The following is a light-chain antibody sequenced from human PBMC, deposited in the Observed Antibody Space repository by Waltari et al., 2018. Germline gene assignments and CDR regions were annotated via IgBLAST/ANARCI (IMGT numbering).Light chain of an antibody. V-gene: IGLV1-47*01. Sequence: QSVLTQPPSASGTPGQRVTISCSGSSPNIGSNYVYWYQQLPGTAPKLPIYRNNQRPSGVPDRFSGSKSGTSASLAISGLRSEDEADYYCAAWDDSLSVVVFGGGTKLTVL. J-gene: IGLJ2*01. CDR2: RNN. CDR3: AAWDDSLSVVV. CDR1: SPNIGSNY.